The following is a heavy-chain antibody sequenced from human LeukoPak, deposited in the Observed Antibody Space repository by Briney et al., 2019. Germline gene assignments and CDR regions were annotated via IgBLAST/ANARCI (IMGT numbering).Heavy chain of an antibody. V-gene: IGHV3-9*01. D-gene: IGHD6-13*01. CDR3: AKEYSTSGIVDY. J-gene: IGHJ4*02. CDR1: GFTFDDYA. Sequence: GVSLTLSCAASGFTFDDYAMQWDRQAPGKGLEWVSGISWNSGSIGYADSVKGRFTIPRDNAKNSLYLQMNRPRAEDTALYYCAKEYSTSGIVDYWGQGTPVTVSS. CDR2: ISWNSGSI.